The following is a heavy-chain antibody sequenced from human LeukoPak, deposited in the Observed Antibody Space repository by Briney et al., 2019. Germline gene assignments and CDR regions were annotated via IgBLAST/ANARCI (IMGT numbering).Heavy chain of an antibody. D-gene: IGHD3-22*01. CDR1: GFTFDDYA. V-gene: IGHV3-9*01. CDR2: ISWNSGSI. CDR3: AKDISGHYYDNSGYDY. J-gene: IGHJ4*02. Sequence: PGGSLRLSCAASGFTFDDYAMHWVRQAPGKGLEWVSGISWNSGSIGYADSVKGRFTISRDNAKNSLYLQMNSLRAEDTALYYCAKDISGHYYDNSGYDYWGQGTLVTVSS.